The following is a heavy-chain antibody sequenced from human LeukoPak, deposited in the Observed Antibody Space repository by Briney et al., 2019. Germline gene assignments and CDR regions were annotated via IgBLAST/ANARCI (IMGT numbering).Heavy chain of an antibody. V-gene: IGHV1-69*01. CDR1: GGTFSSYA. Sequence: SVKVSCKASGGTFSSYAISWVQQAPGQGLEWMGGIIPIFGTANYAQKFQGRVTITADESTSTAYMELSSLRSEDTAVYYCARLTAHCSGGSCYSFRFDYWGQGTLVTVSS. D-gene: IGHD2-15*01. CDR2: IIPIFGTA. J-gene: IGHJ4*02. CDR3: ARLTAHCSGGSCYSFRFDY.